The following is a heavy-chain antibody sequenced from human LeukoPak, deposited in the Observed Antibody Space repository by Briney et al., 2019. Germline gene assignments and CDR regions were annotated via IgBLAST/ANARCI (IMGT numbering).Heavy chain of an antibody. CDR3: ARVDVWGSYSFDY. V-gene: IGHV3-11*01. CDR1: GFTFSDYY. CDR2: ISSSGSTI. J-gene: IGHJ4*02. D-gene: IGHD3-16*01. Sequence: GGSLRLSCAASGFTFSDYYMSWIRQAPGKGLEWVSYISSSGSTIYYADSVKGRFTISRDNAKNSLYLPMNSLRADDTAVYYCARVDVWGSYSFDYWGQGTLVTVSS.